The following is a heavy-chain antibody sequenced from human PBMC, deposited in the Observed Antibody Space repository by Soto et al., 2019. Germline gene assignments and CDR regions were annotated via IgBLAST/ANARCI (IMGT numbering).Heavy chain of an antibody. Sequence: QVQLVQSGVEVKKPGSSVKVSCKAAGGSFSIYTVFWVRQAPGQGLEWMGRIIPMFDIANYAQNLQGRVTFNADKFTETVYMEMLNLRSVDTAVYYCTLGRWSAEVFDIWGQGTLVTVSS. CDR1: GGSFSIYT. J-gene: IGHJ3*02. CDR3: TLGRWSAEVFDI. D-gene: IGHD2-2*01. CDR2: IIPMFDIA. V-gene: IGHV1-69*02.